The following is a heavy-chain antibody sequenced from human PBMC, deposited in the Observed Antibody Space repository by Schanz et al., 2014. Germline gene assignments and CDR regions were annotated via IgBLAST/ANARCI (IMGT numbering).Heavy chain of an antibody. CDR3: ARLVGPSFYYGMDV. D-gene: IGHD2-15*01. CDR1: GGSISSGGYY. CDR2: IYDSGNT. V-gene: IGHV4-31*03. Sequence: QVQLQESGPGLVKPSQTLSLSCSVSGGSISSGGYYWNWIRQHPGKGLEWIGYIYDSGNTYYNPSLKSRVTMSIDTSENQFSLNLRSVTGADTAVYYCARLVGPSFYYGMDVWGQGTTVIVSS. J-gene: IGHJ6*02.